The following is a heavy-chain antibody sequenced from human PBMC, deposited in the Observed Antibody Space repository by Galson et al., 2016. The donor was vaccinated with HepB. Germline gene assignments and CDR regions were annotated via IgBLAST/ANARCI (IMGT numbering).Heavy chain of an antibody. CDR3: AREHTARLSPPFFDH. Sequence: SLRLSCAGSGFIFSDYNMNWVRQAPGKGQEWVAFISTGSATVSYADSVKGRFTISRDDATNSLSLQMDSLKVGDSALYFCAREHTARLSPPFFDHWGQGSRVIVSS. CDR2: ISTGSATV. V-gene: IGHV3-48*04. CDR1: GFIFSDYN. D-gene: IGHD2/OR15-2a*01. J-gene: IGHJ1*01.